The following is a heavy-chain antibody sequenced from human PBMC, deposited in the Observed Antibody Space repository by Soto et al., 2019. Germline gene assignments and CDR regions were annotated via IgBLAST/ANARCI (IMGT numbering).Heavy chain of an antibody. D-gene: IGHD2-2*01. V-gene: IGHV4-59*08. CDR3: AGRDCSGTNCYYLDYYYMDV. CDR2: IYYSGSN. J-gene: IGHJ6*03. CDR1: GGSFSSYY. Sequence: QVQLQESGPGLVRPSETLSLTCTVSGGSFSSYYWTWIRQSPGKGLEWIGDIYYSGSNDYNPSLRGRLALSIDPSKNQFSLRLNSMTAAYTAVYYCAGRDCSGTNCYYLDYYYMDVWGKGTTVTVSS.